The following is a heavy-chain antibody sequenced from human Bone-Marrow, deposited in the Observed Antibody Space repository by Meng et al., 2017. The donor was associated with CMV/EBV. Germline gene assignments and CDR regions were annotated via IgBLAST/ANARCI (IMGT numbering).Heavy chain of an antibody. CDR3: ARGGVVVNGAPFDY. J-gene: IGHJ4*02. CDR2: INHSGST. CDR1: GGSFSGYY. V-gene: IGHV4-34*01. D-gene: IGHD3-22*01. Sequence: QELALPGGAGLLPPSEPLSPICGVYGGSFSGYYWSWIRQPPGKGLEWIGEINHSGSTNYNPSLKSRVTISVDTSKNQFSLKLSSVTAADTAVYYCARGGVVVNGAPFDYWGQGTLVTVSS.